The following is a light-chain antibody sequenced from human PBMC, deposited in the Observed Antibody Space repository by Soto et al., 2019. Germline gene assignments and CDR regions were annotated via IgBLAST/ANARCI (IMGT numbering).Light chain of an antibody. J-gene: IGKJ3*01. CDR3: ELYGGSPLS. Sequence: EIVLTQSPGTLSLSPGERATLSCRASQSLGSRRLAWYQQKAGQPPRLLIHAASTRATGIPDRFSGSGSGTDFTLTISRLEPEDFAVYFCELYGGSPLSFGPGTKGDVK. V-gene: IGKV3-20*01. CDR1: QSLGSRR. CDR2: AAS.